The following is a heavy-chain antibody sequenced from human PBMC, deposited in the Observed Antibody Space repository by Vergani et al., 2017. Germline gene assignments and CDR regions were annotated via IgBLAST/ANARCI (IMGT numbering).Heavy chain of an antibody. J-gene: IGHJ3*01. CDR3: ARRSGVYYCGGKVHPLRRAFDV. CDR1: GGSISAGHYF. Sequence: QVQLQASGPGRVKPSQTLSLTCTMSGGSISAGHYFWSWIRQPAGKGLEWFGHISASGNASHSPSLKRRVSLSVDTSMNQFSLSVTSVTASYTAIYFCARRSGVYYCGGKVHPLRRAFDVLGHETVVTVSS. CDR2: ISASGNA. V-gene: IGHV4-61*02. D-gene: IGHD2-21*01.